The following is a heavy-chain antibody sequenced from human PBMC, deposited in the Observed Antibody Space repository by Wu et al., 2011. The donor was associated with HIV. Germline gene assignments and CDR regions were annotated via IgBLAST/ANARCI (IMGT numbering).Heavy chain of an antibody. CDR3: ATDGATLFGGHGFDI. CDR1: GYTLIELA. D-gene: IGHD3-3*01. Sequence: QVQLIQSGGEVKKPGASVKVSCKVSGYTLIELAINWVRQAPGKGLEWMGGFDPEDGETVYAQKFQGRVTMTEDTSADTAYMELIGLRSEDTAIYYCATDGATLFGGHGFDIWGHGTMVTVSS. CDR2: FDPEDGET. V-gene: IGHV1-24*01. J-gene: IGHJ3*02.